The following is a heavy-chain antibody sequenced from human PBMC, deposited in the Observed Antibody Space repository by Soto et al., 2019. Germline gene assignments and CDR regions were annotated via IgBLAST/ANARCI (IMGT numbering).Heavy chain of an antibody. CDR2: IIPIFGTA. J-gene: IGHJ5*02. CDR3: ARGKSSSSGQGP. V-gene: IGHV1-69*13. D-gene: IGHD6-6*01. CDR1: GRTFSSNA. Sequence: SLQVSCKASGRTFSSNAIIWVRQAPGQGLEWMGGIIPIFGTANYAQKFQGRVTITADESTSTAYMELSSLRSEDTAVYYCARGKSSSSGQGPWGQGTLVNAPQ.